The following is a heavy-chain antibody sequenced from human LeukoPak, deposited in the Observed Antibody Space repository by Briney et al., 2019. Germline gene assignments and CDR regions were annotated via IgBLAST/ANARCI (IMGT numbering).Heavy chain of an antibody. Sequence: SETLSLTCTVSGGSISSGGYYWSWIRQHPGKGLEWIGYIYYSGSTNYNPSLKSRVTISVDTSKNQFSLKLSSVTAADTAVYYCAIDRVGSGWYTGYFQHWGQGTLVTVSS. J-gene: IGHJ1*01. CDR3: AIDRVGSGWYTGYFQH. V-gene: IGHV4-61*08. CDR1: GGSISSGGYY. D-gene: IGHD6-19*01. CDR2: IYYSGST.